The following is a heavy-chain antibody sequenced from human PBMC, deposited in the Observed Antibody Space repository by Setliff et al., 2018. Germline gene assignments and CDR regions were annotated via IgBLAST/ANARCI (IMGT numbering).Heavy chain of an antibody. V-gene: IGHV4-34*01. Sequence: SETLFLTCSVYGESFSNNYWSWIRQPPGKGLEWIGESNHSGSTSYNPSLKSRVTISADTSKNQISLKLSSVTAADTAVYYCAKEYVVIQFVTNVHNHYGMDVWGQGTTVTVSS. J-gene: IGHJ6*02. D-gene: IGHD3-16*01. CDR1: GESFSNNY. CDR3: AKEYVVIQFVTNVHNHYGMDV. CDR2: SNHSGST.